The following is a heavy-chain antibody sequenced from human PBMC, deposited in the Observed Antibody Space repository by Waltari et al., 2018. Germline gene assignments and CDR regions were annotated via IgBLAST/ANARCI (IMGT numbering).Heavy chain of an antibody. V-gene: IGHV5-51*01. J-gene: IGHJ3*01. CDR1: GFSFSSYW. Sequence: EVQLVQSGTQVQKPGESLRISCKASGFSFSSYWIGRVRQMPGKGMEWMGIILPRDSDTRYTPSSQGRVTISADKSTGTAYLQFSSLTASDTAMYFCARELIWPGELGPFDLWGQGTFVSVSS. D-gene: IGHD1-26*01. CDR2: ILPRDSDT. CDR3: ARELIWPGELGPFDL.